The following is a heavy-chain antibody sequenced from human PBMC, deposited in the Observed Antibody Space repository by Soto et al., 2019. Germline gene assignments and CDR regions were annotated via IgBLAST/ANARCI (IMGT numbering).Heavy chain of an antibody. CDR3: ARDRNIEVAGAQPLLP. CDR1: GYTFSSYG. CDR2: ISVNNGNT. Sequence: QVQLVQSGAEVKKPGASVKVSCKTSGYTFSSYGVSWVRQAPGQGLEWMGGISVNNGNTKYAQKVQGRVTMPTDTSTSTAYMELRSLRSDDTAVYYCARDRNIEVAGAQPLLPWGQGNLVTVSS. V-gene: IGHV1-18*01. D-gene: IGHD6-19*01. J-gene: IGHJ4*02.